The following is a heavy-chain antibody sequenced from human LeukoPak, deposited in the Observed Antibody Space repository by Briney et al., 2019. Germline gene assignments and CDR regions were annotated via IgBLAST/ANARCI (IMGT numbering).Heavy chain of an antibody. V-gene: IGHV4-59*01. D-gene: IGHD3-22*01. CDR3: VRDRYYYDSSGYYASRYYYYYMDV. CDR1: GGSISSYY. J-gene: IGHJ6*03. CDR2: IYYSRST. Sequence: PSETLSLTCTVSGGSISSYYWSWIRQPPGKGLEWIGYIYYSRSTNYNPSLKSRVTISVDTSKNQFSLKLSSVTAADTAVYYCVRDRYYYDSSGYYASRYYYYYMDVWGKGTTVTVSS.